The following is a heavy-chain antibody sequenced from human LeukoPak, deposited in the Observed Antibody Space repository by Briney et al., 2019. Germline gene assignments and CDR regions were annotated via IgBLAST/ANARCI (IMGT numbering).Heavy chain of an antibody. D-gene: IGHD2-2*01. J-gene: IGHJ2*01. Sequence: PSETLSLTCTVSGGSISSSSYYWGWIRQPPGKGLEWIGSIYYSGSTYYNPSLKSRVTISVDTSKNQFSLKLSSVTAADTAVYYCARILGYCSSTSCFHWYFDLWGRGTLVTVSS. CDR2: IYYSGST. CDR3: ARILGYCSSTSCFHWYFDL. V-gene: IGHV4-39*07. CDR1: GGSISSSSYY.